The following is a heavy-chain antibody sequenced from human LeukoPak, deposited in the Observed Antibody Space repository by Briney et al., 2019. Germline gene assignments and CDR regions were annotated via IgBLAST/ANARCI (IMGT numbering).Heavy chain of an antibody. Sequence: GGSLRLSCAASGFTFAAYAMHWVRQAPGKGLETVSGISWNSGSIGYADSVKGRFTIARDNAKNALYLQMNSLRAEDTALYYCAKDMSATLSLGDFDIWGQGTMVTVSS. CDR1: GFTFAAYA. CDR3: AKDMSATLSLGDFDI. CDR2: ISWNSGSI. V-gene: IGHV3-9*01. D-gene: IGHD3-16*01. J-gene: IGHJ3*02.